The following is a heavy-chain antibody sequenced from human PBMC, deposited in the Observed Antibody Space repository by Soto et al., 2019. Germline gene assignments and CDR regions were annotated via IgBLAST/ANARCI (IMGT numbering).Heavy chain of an antibody. CDR2: IYYSWRT. CDR1: GGSISSSSYY. Sequence: QLQLQESGPGLVKPSETLSLTCTVSGGSISSSSYYWGWIRQPAGKGLEWIGSIYYSWRTYYNPSPKSRVPLAVYTSKNQCSLKLSSVTAADTAVYYCASLAAIPYCSSTSCYEPTICYFDLWGRGTLVTVSS. V-gene: IGHV4-39*01. J-gene: IGHJ2*01. CDR3: ASLAAIPYCSSTSCYEPTICYFDL. D-gene: IGHD2-2*01.